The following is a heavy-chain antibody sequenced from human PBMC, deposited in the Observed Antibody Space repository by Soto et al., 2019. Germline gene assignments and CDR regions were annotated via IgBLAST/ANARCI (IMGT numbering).Heavy chain of an antibody. D-gene: IGHD5-12*01. CDR2: IYYSGST. V-gene: IGHV4-59*01. Sequence: QVQLQESGPGLVKPSETLSLTCTVSGDSINTYYWSWIRQPPGKGLEWIGYIYYSGSTNYNPSLKSRVTISVDTSKNQFSLKLSSVTAADTAVYYCARDRRGYSGYDPNYYYFGMDVWGQGTTVTVSS. CDR3: ARDRRGYSGYDPNYYYFGMDV. J-gene: IGHJ6*02. CDR1: GDSINTYY.